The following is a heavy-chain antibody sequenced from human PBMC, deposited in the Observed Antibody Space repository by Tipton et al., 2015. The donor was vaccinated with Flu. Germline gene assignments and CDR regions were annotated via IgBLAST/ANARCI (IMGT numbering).Heavy chain of an antibody. D-gene: IGHD6-19*01. V-gene: IGHV4-59*01. CDR3: ARDSSGWYVFDY. CDR2: VLYGGST. Sequence: TLSLTCNVSGDSMRSFYWSWIRQSPGKGLEWIGYVLYGGSTNYNPSLKSRVTISMDTSKKQFSLNLSSVSAADTATYYCARDSSGWYVFDYWGQGTPVTVSS. CDR1: GDSMRSFY. J-gene: IGHJ4*02.